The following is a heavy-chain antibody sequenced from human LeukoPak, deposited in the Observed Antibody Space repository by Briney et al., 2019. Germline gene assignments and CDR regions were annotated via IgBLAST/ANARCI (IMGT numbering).Heavy chain of an antibody. J-gene: IGHJ4*02. Sequence: PSETPSLTCTVSGGSITSTTYYWDWVRQPPGKGLEWIGSFSYTGNTYYDPSLKSRVTISVDTSKTQFSLKMNSVTAADTAVYYCARQPYSSGWYFDYWGQGTLVSVSS. CDR3: ARQPYSSGWYFDY. D-gene: IGHD6-19*01. CDR2: FSYTGNT. CDR1: GGSITSTTYY. V-gene: IGHV4-39*01.